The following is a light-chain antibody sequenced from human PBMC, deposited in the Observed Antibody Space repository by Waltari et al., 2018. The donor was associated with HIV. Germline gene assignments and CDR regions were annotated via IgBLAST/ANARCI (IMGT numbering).Light chain of an antibody. J-gene: IGLJ3*02. CDR3: QVWDSRSDHWV. CDR1: NVGSKS. Sequence: SYVLTQPPSVSVAPGQTAEITCEGDNVGSKSVHWYQQRPGQAPVLVIYDDTDRPSGIPGRFVGSNSANTATLTISRVEVGDEADYFCQVWDSRSDHWVFGGGTKLTVL. V-gene: IGLV3-21*02. CDR2: DDT.